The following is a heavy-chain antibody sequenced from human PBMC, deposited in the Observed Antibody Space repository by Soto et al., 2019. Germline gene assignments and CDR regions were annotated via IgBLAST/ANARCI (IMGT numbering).Heavy chain of an antibody. CDR3: ARVLPIIAAAGTYNWFDP. J-gene: IGHJ5*02. Sequence: AALKVSCKTSGCTFTSYGISWVRRTHGQGLEWIGWISAYNGNTNYAQKLQGRVTMTTDTPTSTAYMELRSLRSDDTAVYYCARVLPIIAAAGTYNWFDPWGQGTLVTVSS. CDR2: ISAYNGNT. D-gene: IGHD6-13*01. V-gene: IGHV1-18*01. CDR1: GCTFTSYG.